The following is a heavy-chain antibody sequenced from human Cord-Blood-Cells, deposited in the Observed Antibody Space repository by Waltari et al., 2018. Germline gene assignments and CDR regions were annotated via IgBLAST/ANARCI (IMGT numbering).Heavy chain of an antibody. J-gene: IGHJ4*02. CDR2: KYYRSKWYN. Sequence: QVQLQQSGPGLVKPSQTPSLTCAISGDSVSSNSAAWNWIRQSPSRGLEWLGKKYYRSKWYNDYAVSVKSRITINPDTSKNQFSLQLNSVTTEDTAVYYCARGAIGYNWNYFDYWGQGTLVTVSS. CDR1: GDSVSSNSAA. D-gene: IGHD1-20*01. CDR3: ARGAIGYNWNYFDY. V-gene: IGHV6-1*01.